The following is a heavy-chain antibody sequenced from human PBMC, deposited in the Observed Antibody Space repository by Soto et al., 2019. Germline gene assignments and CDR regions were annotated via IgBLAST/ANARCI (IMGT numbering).Heavy chain of an antibody. D-gene: IGHD3-16*01. CDR2: ISSSSSTI. CDR1: GFTFSSYS. CDR3: VPRKGDPFT. Sequence: GGSLRLCCAASGFTFSSYSMNWVRQAPGKGLEWVSYISSSSSTIYYADSVKGRFTISRDNSKNTLSLQMNSLRVEDSAVYYCVPRKGDPFTWGPGTLVTVSS. V-gene: IGHV3-48*04. J-gene: IGHJ4*02.